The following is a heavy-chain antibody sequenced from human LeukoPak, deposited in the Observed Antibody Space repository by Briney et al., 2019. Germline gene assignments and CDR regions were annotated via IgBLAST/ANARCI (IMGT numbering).Heavy chain of an antibody. CDR1: GGTFSSYT. J-gene: IGHJ4*02. D-gene: IGHD3-16*02. Sequence: SVKVSCKASGGTFSSYTISWVRQAPGQGLDWMGGIIPIYGTANYAQKFQGRVTITTDESTSTAYTELSSLRSGDTALYYCARGASLSVFRSFDYWGQGTLVTVSS. CDR3: ARGASLSVFRSFDY. V-gene: IGHV1-69*05. CDR2: IIPIYGTA.